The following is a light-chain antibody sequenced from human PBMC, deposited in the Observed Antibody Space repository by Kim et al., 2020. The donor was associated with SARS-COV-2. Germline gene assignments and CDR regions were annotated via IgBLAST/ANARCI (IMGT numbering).Light chain of an antibody. CDR2: GAS. Sequence: ASVGDRVTSTCRASQAINNWLAWYQQKPGKAPKLLIYGASSLQSGVPSRFSGSGSGTDFTLTINSLQPEDFATYYCQQANSFPFTFGPGTKVDIK. J-gene: IGKJ3*01. V-gene: IGKV1-12*01. CDR1: QAINNW. CDR3: QQANSFPFT.